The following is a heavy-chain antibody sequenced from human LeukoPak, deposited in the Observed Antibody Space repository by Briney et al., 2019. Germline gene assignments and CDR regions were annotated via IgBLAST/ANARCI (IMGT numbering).Heavy chain of an antibody. J-gene: IGHJ3*02. D-gene: IGHD3-22*01. V-gene: IGHV1-18*01. Sequence: ASVKVSCKASGGTFSSYAISWVRQAPGQGLEWMGWISAYNGNTNYAQKLQGRVTMTTDTSTSTAYMELRSLRSDDTAVYYCARDLSSSGLSGAFDIWGQGTMVTVSS. CDR2: ISAYNGNT. CDR3: ARDLSSSGLSGAFDI. CDR1: GGTFSSYA.